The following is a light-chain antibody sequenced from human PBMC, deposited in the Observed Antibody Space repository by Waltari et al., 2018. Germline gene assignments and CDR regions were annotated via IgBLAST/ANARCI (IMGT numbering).Light chain of an antibody. V-gene: IGKV1-5*03. CDR3: QQYNSDSIT. Sequence: IQMTQSPSTLSASVGDRVTITCRASQTISSWLAWYQQQPGKAPMLLIYRASTLESGVPSRFSGSGAGTEFTLTISSLQPDDFATYYCQQYNSDSITFGQGTRLEIK. CDR2: RAS. CDR1: QTISSW. J-gene: IGKJ5*01.